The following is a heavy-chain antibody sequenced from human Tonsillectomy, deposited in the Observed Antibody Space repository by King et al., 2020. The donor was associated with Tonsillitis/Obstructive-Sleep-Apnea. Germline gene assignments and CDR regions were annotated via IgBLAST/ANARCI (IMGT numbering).Heavy chain of an antibody. CDR3: ARLLGQQLLSDFDY. J-gene: IGHJ4*02. D-gene: IGHD6-13*01. CDR1: GYSFTDYS. CDR2: INPNSGGT. Sequence: QLVQSGAEVKKPGASVKVSCKPSGYSFTDYSIHWVRQAPGQGLECMGWINPNSGGTNYAQKFRGRVTMTRDTSISTAYMELSRLKSDDTAVYYCARLLGQQLLSDFDYWGQGTLVTVSS. V-gene: IGHV1-2*02.